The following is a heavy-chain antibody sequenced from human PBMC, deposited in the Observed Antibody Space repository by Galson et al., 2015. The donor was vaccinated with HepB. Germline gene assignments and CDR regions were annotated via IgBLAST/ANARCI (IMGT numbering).Heavy chain of an antibody. CDR1: GFRFAYYG. D-gene: IGHD3-16*01. J-gene: IGHJ4*02. V-gene: IGHV3-23*01. CDR2: ISSSGGSL. CDR3: ASTPMVAFGGVTRFDY. Sequence: SLRLSCAASGFRFAYYGMSWVRQAPGKGPEWVSTISSSGGSLDYADSVKGRFTISRDNSKNTLYLQMNSLRAEDTAMYYCASTPMVAFGGVTRFDYWGQGTPVTVSS.